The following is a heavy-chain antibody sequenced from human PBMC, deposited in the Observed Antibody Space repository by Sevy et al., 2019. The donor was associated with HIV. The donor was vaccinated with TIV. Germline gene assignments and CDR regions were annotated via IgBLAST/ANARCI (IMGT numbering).Heavy chain of an antibody. CDR1: GFPFNIYS. V-gene: IGHV3-23*01. J-gene: IGHJ4*02. CDR3: AREGCTKPHDY. D-gene: IGHD2-8*01. CDR2: LSFGCGKI. Sequence: GGSLRLSCATSGFPFNIYSMSWVRQAPGKGLEWVSTLSFGCGKINYADSVKGRFTISRDNSENTLYLEMNSLRAEETALYFCAREGCTKPHDYWCRGTLVTVSS.